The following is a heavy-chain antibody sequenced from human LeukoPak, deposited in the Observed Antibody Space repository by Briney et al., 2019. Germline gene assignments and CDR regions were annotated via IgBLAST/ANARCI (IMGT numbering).Heavy chain of an antibody. CDR2: ISSSSSTI. CDR1: GFQFSTYG. CDR3: ARDAPGYFDCGMDV. V-gene: IGHV3-48*02. Sequence: PGRSLRLSCAASGFQFSTYGMHWVRQAPGKGLEWVSYISSSSSTIYYADSVKGRFTISRDNAKNSLYLQMNSLRDEDTAVYYCARDAPGYFDCGMDVWGQGTTVTVSS. J-gene: IGHJ6*02. D-gene: IGHD3-9*01.